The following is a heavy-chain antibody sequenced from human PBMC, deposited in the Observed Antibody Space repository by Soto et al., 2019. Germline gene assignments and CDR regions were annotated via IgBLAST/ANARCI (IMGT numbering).Heavy chain of an antibody. D-gene: IGHD3-22*01. Sequence: SETLSLTCSVSGSPISSYYWSWFRQPPGQGLEWLGYVYYTGTTTYNPSLKSRLTISLDTSKTQFSLKLGSVTAADTAVYYCARLGDYYHTFDYCVQGALVTVSS. CDR3: ARLGDYYHTFDY. J-gene: IGHJ4*01. CDR1: GSPISSYY. CDR2: VYYTGTT. V-gene: IGHV4-59*08.